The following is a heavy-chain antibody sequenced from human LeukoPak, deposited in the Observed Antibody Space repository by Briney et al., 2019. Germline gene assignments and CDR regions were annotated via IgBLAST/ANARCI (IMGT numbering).Heavy chain of an antibody. Sequence: SQTLSLTCIVSGGSISTSYYWSWVRQPAGKGLEWIGRIHTSGATIYNPSLKSRVTISLDTSKNQFSLKLNSVTAADTAVYYCARGLFEMNTIRPFPFDLWGQGTLVTVSS. V-gene: IGHV4-61*02. CDR1: GGSISTSYY. J-gene: IGHJ4*02. D-gene: IGHD5-24*01. CDR2: IHTSGAT. CDR3: ARGLFEMNTIRPFPFDL.